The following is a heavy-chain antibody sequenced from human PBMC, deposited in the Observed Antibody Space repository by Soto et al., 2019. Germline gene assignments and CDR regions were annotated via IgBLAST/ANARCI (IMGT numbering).Heavy chain of an antibody. V-gene: IGHV4-39*01. CDR3: ARPPNY. CDR2: IYYSGST. CDR1: GGSINSSSYY. Sequence: ASETLSLTCAVSGGSINSSSYYWGWIRQPPGKGLEWIGSIYYSGSTYYNPSLKSRVTISVDTSKNQFSLKLSSVTAADTAVYYCARPPNYWGQGTLVTVSS. J-gene: IGHJ4*02.